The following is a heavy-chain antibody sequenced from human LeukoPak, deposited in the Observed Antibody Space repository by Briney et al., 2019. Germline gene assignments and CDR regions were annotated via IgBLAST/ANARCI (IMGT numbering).Heavy chain of an antibody. D-gene: IGHD2-21*01. Sequence: SVKVSCKASGGTFSSYAISWVRQAPGQGLEWMGGIIPIFGTANYAQKFQGRVTITADESTSTAYMELSSLRSEDTAVYYCARGAESIGPYYYYYYYMDVWGKGTTVTISS. CDR3: ARGAESIGPYYYYYYYMDV. CDR2: IIPIFGTA. J-gene: IGHJ6*03. V-gene: IGHV1-69*13. CDR1: GGTFSSYA.